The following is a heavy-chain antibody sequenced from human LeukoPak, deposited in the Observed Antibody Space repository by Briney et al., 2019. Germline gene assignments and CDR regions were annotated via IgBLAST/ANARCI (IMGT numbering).Heavy chain of an antibody. J-gene: IGHJ6*02. Sequence: GGSLRLSCAASEFTFSTYAIPWVRQAPGKGLDWVALISSDGSIKYYVDSVKGRFTISRDNSKNTLFLQMNSLRAEDTAVYYCARDAGSAVGHYYTMDVWGQGTTVTVSS. CDR3: ARDAGSAVGHYYTMDV. CDR1: EFTFSTYA. V-gene: IGHV3-30-3*01. CDR2: ISSDGSIK.